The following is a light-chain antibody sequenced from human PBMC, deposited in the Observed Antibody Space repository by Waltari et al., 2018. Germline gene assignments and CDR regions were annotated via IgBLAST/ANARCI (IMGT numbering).Light chain of an antibody. V-gene: IGKV1-5*03. J-gene: IGKJ1*01. CDR2: KAS. CDR1: QSISTW. CDR3: HQYHIYPGT. Sequence: DIQMTQSPSTLSASVGDRVTITCRASQSISTWLAWYHQRPGEAPNLLIYKASSLEGGVPSRFSGSGSGTEFTLTISSLQPDDFATYYCHQYHIYPGTFGRGTKVEIK.